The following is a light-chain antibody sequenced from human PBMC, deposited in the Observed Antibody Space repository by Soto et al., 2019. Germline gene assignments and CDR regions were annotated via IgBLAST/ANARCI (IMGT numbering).Light chain of an antibody. J-gene: IGKJ5*01. V-gene: IGKV3-20*01. CDR3: HQYGRSPRT. CDR2: GAS. Sequence: EIVLTQSPGTLSLSPGERATLSCRASQSVSSSYLAWYQQKPGQAPRLLIYGASSRATGIPDRFSGSGSGPEFTLTISSLQSEDFAVYSCHQYGRSPRTYGQGTRLEIK. CDR1: QSVSSSY.